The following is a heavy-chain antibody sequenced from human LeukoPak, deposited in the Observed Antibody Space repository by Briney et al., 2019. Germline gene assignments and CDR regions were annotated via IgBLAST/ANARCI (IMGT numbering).Heavy chain of an antibody. Sequence: GGSLRLSCAASGFTFRSYGMHWVRQAPGKGLEWVAVISYDGSNKYYADSVKGRFTISRDNAKNTLFLQMNSLRADDTAAYYCAKEFYDSNGYPKGFDYWGQGTLVTVSS. CDR1: GFTFRSYG. CDR2: ISYDGSNK. V-gene: IGHV3-30*18. D-gene: IGHD3-22*01. J-gene: IGHJ4*02. CDR3: AKEFYDSNGYPKGFDY.